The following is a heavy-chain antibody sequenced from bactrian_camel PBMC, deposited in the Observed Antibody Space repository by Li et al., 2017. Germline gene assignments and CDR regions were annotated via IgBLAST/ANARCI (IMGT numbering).Heavy chain of an antibody. CDR2: IHSGGSTT. V-gene: IGHV3S31*01. CDR1: GFTFSDYA. Sequence: VQLVESGGGLVQPGGSLRLSCAASGFTFSDYAMNWVRQAPGMGLEWISVIHSGGSTTFYADSVKGRFTLSRDDSKNELYLQVNSLKTEDTAMYYCASGLYFYHYNYWGQGTQVTVS. CDR3: ASGLYFYHYNY. D-gene: IGHD2*01. J-gene: IGHJ4*01.